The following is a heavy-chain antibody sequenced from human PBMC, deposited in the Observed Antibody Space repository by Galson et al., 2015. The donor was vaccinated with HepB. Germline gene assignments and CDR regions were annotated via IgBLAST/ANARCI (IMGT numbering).Heavy chain of an antibody. CDR2: INHSGGT. Sequence: SETLSLTCAVYGGSFSGYYWNWIRQPPGKGLEWIGAINHSGGTNYNPSLKSRVTISVDTSKNQFSLKLSSVTAADTAVYCCARGPRLSSTSWRTPRWYFDLWGRGTLVTVSS. D-gene: IGHD2-2*01. V-gene: IGHV4-34*01. CDR1: GGSFSGYY. J-gene: IGHJ2*01. CDR3: ARGPRLSSTSWRTPRWYFDL.